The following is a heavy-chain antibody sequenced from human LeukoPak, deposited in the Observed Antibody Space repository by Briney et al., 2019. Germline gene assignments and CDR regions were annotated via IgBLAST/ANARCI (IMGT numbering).Heavy chain of an antibody. CDR2: IQSSGNS. D-gene: IGHD1-1*01. CDR1: VFAMSRDH. Sequence: SETLSLTCSVSVFAMSRDHWNWIRKSPGKGLEWISLIQSSGNSNYNPSLKSRVTMFVATSPNQFVLTLRCLSAAVTGVYYCARTKRHTYGRSFDHWGQGMLVTVSS. J-gene: IGHJ4*02. V-gene: IGHV4-59*01. CDR3: ARTKRHTYGRSFDH.